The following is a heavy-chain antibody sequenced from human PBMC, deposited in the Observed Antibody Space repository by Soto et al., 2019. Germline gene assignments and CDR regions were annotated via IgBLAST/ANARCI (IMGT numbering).Heavy chain of an antibody. J-gene: IGHJ3*02. D-gene: IGHD3-10*02. CDR2: IYYSGST. Sequence: QVQLQESGPGLVKPSQTLSLTCTVSGGSISSGGYYWSWIRQHPGKGLEWIGYIYYSGSTYYNPSLKSRVTISVDTSKNQFSLKLSSVTAADTAVYYCARCVKVTTFWEYYAFDIWGQGTMVTVSS. CDR3: ARCVKVTTFWEYYAFDI. V-gene: IGHV4-31*03. CDR1: GGSISSGGYY.